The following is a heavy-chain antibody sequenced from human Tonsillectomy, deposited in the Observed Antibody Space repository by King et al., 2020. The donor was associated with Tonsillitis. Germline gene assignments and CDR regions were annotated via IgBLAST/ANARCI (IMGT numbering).Heavy chain of an antibody. D-gene: IGHD3-10*01. CDR3: ASGRGMVRGLIHYYYGMDV. V-gene: IGHV3-33*05. J-gene: IGHJ6*02. CDR2: ISYDGSKK. CDR1: GFTFSRHG. Sequence: VQLVESGGRVVQPGRSLRLSCAASGFTFSRHGMHWVRQAPGKGLEWVAVISYDGSKKYYAESVKGRFTISRDNSKNTLYLQMNSLRAEDTAVYYCASGRGMVRGLIHYYYGMDVWGQGTTVTVSS.